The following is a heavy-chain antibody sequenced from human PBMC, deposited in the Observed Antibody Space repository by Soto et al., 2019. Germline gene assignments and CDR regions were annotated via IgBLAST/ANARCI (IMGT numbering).Heavy chain of an antibody. Sequence: ASVKVSCKASGYTFTSYAMHWVRQAPGQRLEWMGWINAGNGNTKYSQKFQGRVTITRDTSASTAYMELSSLRSEDTAVYYCARAYSSSSPTDYWGQGTLVTVSS. D-gene: IGHD6-6*01. CDR2: INAGNGNT. J-gene: IGHJ4*02. CDR3: ARAYSSSSPTDY. CDR1: GYTFTSYA. V-gene: IGHV1-3*01.